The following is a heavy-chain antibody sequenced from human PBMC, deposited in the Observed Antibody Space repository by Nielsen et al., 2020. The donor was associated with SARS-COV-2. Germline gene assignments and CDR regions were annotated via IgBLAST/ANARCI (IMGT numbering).Heavy chain of an antibody. V-gene: IGHV3-23*01. CDR1: GFTFSSYA. CDR3: ARATVTAGGDY. J-gene: IGHJ4*02. Sequence: GGSLRLSCAASGFTFSSYAMSWVRQAPGKGLEWVSAISGSGGSTYYADSVKGRFTISRDSAKNSLYLQMNSLRAEDTAVYYCARATVTAGGDYWGQGTLVTVSS. D-gene: IGHD2-21*02. CDR2: ISGSGGST.